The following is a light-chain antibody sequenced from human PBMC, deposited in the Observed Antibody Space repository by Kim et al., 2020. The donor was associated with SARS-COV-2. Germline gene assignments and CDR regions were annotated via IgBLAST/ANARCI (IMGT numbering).Light chain of an antibody. J-gene: IGLJ2*01. CDR3: QAWDSRYVV. Sequence: VSPGQTARITCSGDKLGDKYACWYQQKPGQSPVLVIYQDSKRPSGIPERFSGSNSGNTATLTISGTQAMDEADYYCQAWDSRYVVFGGGTQLTVL. CDR1: KLGDKY. V-gene: IGLV3-1*01. CDR2: QDS.